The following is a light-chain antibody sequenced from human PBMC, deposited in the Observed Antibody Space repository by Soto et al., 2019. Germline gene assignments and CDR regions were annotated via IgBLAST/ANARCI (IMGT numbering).Light chain of an antibody. V-gene: IGLV1-40*01. CDR2: GNS. CDR1: SSNIGAGYD. J-gene: IGLJ3*02. Sequence: QSVLTQPPSVSGAPGQRVTISCTESSSNIGAGYDVHWYQQLPGTAPKLLIYGNSNRPSGVPDRFSGSKSGTSASLAITGXQXXXXXXYYCQSYDSSLSGWVFGGGTKLTV. CDR3: QSYDSSLSGWV.